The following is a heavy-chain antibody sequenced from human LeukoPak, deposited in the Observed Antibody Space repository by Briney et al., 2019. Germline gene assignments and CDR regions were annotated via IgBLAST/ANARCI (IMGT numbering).Heavy chain of an antibody. D-gene: IGHD3-22*01. CDR1: GYTFTSYD. J-gene: IGHJ4*02. Sequence: ASVKVSCKASGYTFTSYDINWVRQATGQGLEWMGWMDPNSGNTGYAQKLQGRVTMTRNTSISTAYMELSSLRSEDTAMYYCARGRYDSSGYFTYWGQGTLVTVSS. CDR3: ARGRYDSSGYFTY. CDR2: MDPNSGNT. V-gene: IGHV1-8*01.